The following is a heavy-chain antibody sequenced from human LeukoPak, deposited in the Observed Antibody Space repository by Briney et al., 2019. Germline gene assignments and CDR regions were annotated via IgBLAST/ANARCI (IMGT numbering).Heavy chain of an antibody. CDR1: GFDFSSYG. J-gene: IGHJ4*02. CDR3: AKDKKRARYYDSSGYVDY. Sequence: GGSLRLSCAASGFDFSSYGMSWVRQSPGKGLEWVSTFSASSTITYYADSVKGRFTISRDNSKNTLYLQMNSLRDEDTAVYYCAKDKKRARYYDSSGYVDYWGQGTLVTVSS. D-gene: IGHD3-22*01. V-gene: IGHV3-23*01. CDR2: FSASSTIT.